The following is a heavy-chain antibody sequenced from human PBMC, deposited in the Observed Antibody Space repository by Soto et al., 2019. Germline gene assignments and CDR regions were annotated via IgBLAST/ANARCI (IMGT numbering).Heavy chain of an antibody. CDR1: DGYISSSSYY. CDR2: IYYSGST. J-gene: IGHJ4*02. CDR3: ARLGPGPFDY. V-gene: IGHV4-39*01. Sequence: SVLLSLTWSVSDGYISSSSYYWGWIRQPPGKGLEWIGSIYYSGSTYYNPSLKSRVTISVDTSKNQFSLKLSSVTAADTAVYYCARLGPGPFDYWGQGTLVTVSS.